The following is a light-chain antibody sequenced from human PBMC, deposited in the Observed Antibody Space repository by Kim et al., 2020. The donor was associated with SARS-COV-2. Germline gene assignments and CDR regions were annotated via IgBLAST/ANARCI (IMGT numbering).Light chain of an antibody. CDR3: RQDKSYPWT. CDR1: RNLAPW. CDR2: KAS. J-gene: IGKJ1*01. V-gene: IGKV1-5*03. Sequence: ASIAFAVPVTGRASRNLAPWVPWYQQKPTEAPRLLLYKASNLKRGVPSRFSGGRSGTQCALTTDSLQADYLATDYCRQDKSYPWTFGQGTMLEI.